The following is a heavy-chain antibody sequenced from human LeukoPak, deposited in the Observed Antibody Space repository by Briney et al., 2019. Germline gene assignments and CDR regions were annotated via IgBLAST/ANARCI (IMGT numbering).Heavy chain of an antibody. CDR3: ARSYEWFGELFGY. D-gene: IGHD3-10*01. V-gene: IGHV3-7*01. CDR1: GFTFSSYW. Sequence: GGSLRLSCAASGFTFSSYWMSWVRQAPGKGLEWVANIKQDGSEKYYVDSVKGRFTISRDNAKNSLYLQMNSLRAEDTAMYYCARSYEWFGELFGYWGQGTLVTVSS. J-gene: IGHJ4*02. CDR2: IKQDGSEK.